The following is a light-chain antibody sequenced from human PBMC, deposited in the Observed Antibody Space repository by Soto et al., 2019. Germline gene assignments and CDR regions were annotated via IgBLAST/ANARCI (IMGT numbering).Light chain of an antibody. CDR3: AVWDDSLNGWV. CDR1: SSNIGSNT. Sequence: QSVLTQPPSASGTPGQRVTISCSGSSSNIGSNTVNWYQQLPGTAPKLLIYSNDQRPPGVPDRFSGSKSGTSASLAISGLQSEDEADYFCAVWDDSLNGWVFGGGTKVTVL. V-gene: IGLV1-44*01. J-gene: IGLJ3*02. CDR2: SND.